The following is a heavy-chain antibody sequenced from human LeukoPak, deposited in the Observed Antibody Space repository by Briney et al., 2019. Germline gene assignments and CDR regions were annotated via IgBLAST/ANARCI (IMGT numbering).Heavy chain of an antibody. D-gene: IGHD1-26*01. CDR3: ARDRGGSYNFDY. Sequence: PGGSLKPSCAAPGFTVSSNYMSWVRQAPGKGLEWVSVIYSGGSTYYADSVKGRFTISRDNSKNTLYLQMNSLRAEDTAVYYCARDRGGSYNFDYWGQGTLVTVSS. J-gene: IGHJ4*02. V-gene: IGHV3-66*02. CDR1: GFTVSSNY. CDR2: IYSGGST.